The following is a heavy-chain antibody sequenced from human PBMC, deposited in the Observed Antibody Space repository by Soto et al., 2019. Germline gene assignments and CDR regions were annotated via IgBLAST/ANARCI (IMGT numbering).Heavy chain of an antibody. V-gene: IGHV4-59*08. CDR2: IYYSGST. CDR3: AGTYDFWSGYYSVWFDP. Sequence: SETLSLTCTVSGDSISYYYWSWIRQPPGKGLEWIGYIYYSGSTNYNPSLKSRVTISVDTSKNQFSLKLSSVTAADTAVYYCAGTYDFWSGYYSVWFDPWGQGTLVTVSS. J-gene: IGHJ5*02. D-gene: IGHD3-3*01. CDR1: GDSISYYY.